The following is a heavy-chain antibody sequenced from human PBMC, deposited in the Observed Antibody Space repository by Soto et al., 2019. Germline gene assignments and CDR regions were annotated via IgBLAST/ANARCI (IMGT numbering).Heavy chain of an antibody. J-gene: IGHJ5*02. V-gene: IGHV4-59*01. CDR2: VYYTGTT. D-gene: IGHD4-17*01. CDR3: ARDTVLTGMFDL. CDR1: GGSIGSYH. Sequence: KPSETLSLTCTVSGGSIGSYHWSWVRQPPGKGLEWIASVYYTGTTNYNPSLGSRVTISIDAPENQISLKLTSVTAADTAFYYCARDTVLTGMFDLWGQGTPVTVSS.